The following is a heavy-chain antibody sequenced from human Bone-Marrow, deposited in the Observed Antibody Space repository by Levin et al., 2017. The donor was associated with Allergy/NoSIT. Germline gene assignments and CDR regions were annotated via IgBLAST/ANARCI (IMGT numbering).Heavy chain of an antibody. J-gene: IGHJ4*02. CDR3: ARGGASSNDY. CDR1: GYTFSDYY. Sequence: GESLKISCSVSGYTFSDYYIHWIRQTPGQGLEWIGWIDPTRGATQFAEKFHARVVLTRDSSISTAYMELGKLRSDDTALYYVARGGASSNDYWGQGTLVTVSS. D-gene: IGHD6-13*01. V-gene: IGHV1-2*02. CDR2: IDPTRGAT.